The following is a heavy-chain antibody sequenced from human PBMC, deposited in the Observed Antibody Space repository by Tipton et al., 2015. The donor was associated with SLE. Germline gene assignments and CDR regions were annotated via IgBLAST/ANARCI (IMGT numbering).Heavy chain of an antibody. CDR1: GASTSDFY. Sequence: TLSLTCSVSGASTSDFYWSWIRQPPGKGLEWIGFIYATDKTRYSPSLSSRAVISVDPSKNQVSLKLTSVTAADTGTYYCAREEDSGGGILDYWGQGILVTVSS. D-gene: IGHD2-15*01. CDR3: AREEDSGGGILDY. V-gene: IGHV4-59*01. CDR2: IYATDKT. J-gene: IGHJ4*02.